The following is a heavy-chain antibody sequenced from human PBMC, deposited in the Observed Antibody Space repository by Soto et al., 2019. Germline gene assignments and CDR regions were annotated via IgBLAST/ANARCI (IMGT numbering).Heavy chain of an antibody. V-gene: IGHV3-21*01. CDR3: ARYDSSGYYWHYYYYGMDV. D-gene: IGHD3-22*01. Sequence: EVQLVESGGGLVKPGGSLRLSCAASGFTFSTYSMNWVRQAPGKGLEWVSSISSSSSYIYYADSVKGRFTISRDNAKNSLYRKMTSPRAEDTAVYYCARYDSSGYYWHYYYYGMDVWGQGTTVTVSS. CDR2: ISSSSSYI. CDR1: GFTFSTYS. J-gene: IGHJ6*02.